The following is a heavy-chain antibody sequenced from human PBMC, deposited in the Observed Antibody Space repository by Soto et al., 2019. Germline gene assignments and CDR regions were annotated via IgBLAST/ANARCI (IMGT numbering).Heavy chain of an antibody. J-gene: IGHJ4*02. CDR2: IRFDGSNE. CDR1: GGIFHGYG. D-gene: IGHD1-7*01. CDR3: ARDGIGGTVFRGYLDY. Sequence: QEQLEESGGGVVQPGTSLRLSCAVPGGIFHGYGMHWVRQAPGKGLEWVAIIRFDGSNEEYADSVKGRFTISRDNSKNTLYLQMNTLGAEDTAVYYCARDGIGGTVFRGYLDYWGRGTVVTVSS. V-gene: IGHV3-33*01.